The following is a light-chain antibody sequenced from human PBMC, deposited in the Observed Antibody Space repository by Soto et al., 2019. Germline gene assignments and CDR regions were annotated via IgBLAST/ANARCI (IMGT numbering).Light chain of an antibody. V-gene: IGKV1-5*01. Sequence: DIQMTQSPSTLSASLGDRVTITCRASQSISSWLAWYQQKPGKAPKLLIYDASSLESGVPSRFSGSGSGTEFTLTISSLQPDDFANYYCQQYNSYSWTFGQGTKVDIK. J-gene: IGKJ1*01. CDR3: QQYNSYSWT. CDR2: DAS. CDR1: QSISSW.